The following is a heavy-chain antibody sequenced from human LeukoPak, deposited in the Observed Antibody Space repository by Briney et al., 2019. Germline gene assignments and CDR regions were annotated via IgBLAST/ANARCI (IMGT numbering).Heavy chain of an antibody. J-gene: IGHJ4*02. D-gene: IGHD3-9*01. CDR3: ASDRLRYFDWLFVY. Sequence: GGSLRLSCAASGFTVSSNYMSWVRQAPGKGLEWVAVISYDGSNKYYADSVKGRFTISRDNSKNTLYLQMNSLRAEDTAVYYCASDRLRYFDWLFVYWGQGTLVTVSS. CDR1: GFTVSSNY. V-gene: IGHV3-30-3*01. CDR2: ISYDGSNK.